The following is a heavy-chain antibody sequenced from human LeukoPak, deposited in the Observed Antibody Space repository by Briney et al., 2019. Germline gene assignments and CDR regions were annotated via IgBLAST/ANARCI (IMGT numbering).Heavy chain of an antibody. J-gene: IGHJ4*02. CDR2: ISYDGSNK. Sequence: PGGSLRLSCAASGFTFSSYGMHWVRQAPGKGLEWVAVISYDGSNKYYADSVKGRFTISRDNSKNTLYLQMNSLRAEDTVVYYCARDLVAAAAGGYWGQGTLVTVSS. CDR1: GFTFSSYG. CDR3: ARDLVAAAAGGY. D-gene: IGHD6-13*01. V-gene: IGHV3-30*03.